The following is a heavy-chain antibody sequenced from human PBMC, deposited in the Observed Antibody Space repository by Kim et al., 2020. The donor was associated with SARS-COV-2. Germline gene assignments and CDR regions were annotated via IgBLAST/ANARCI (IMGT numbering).Heavy chain of an antibody. CDR2: ITPIDGFT. Sequence: ASVKVSCKASGNKFTSNKMHWVRQAPGQGLEWMGIITPIDGFTVYAQNLQGRVTVTRDTSTNTVYMELSSLRSDDTAVYYCARDNIDWAFDIWGQGTMVIVSS. J-gene: IGHJ3*02. V-gene: IGHV1-46*04. CDR1: GNKFTSNK. D-gene: IGHD2-21*01. CDR3: ARDNIDWAFDI.